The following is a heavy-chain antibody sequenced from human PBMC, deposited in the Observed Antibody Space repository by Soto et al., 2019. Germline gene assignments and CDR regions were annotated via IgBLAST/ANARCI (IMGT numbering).Heavy chain of an antibody. CDR2: ISYDGSNK. Sequence: QVQLVESGGGVVQPGRSLRLSCAASGFTFSSYGMHWVRQAPGKGLEWVAVISYDGSNKHYADSVKGRFTISRDNSKNTLYLQMNSLRAEDTAVYYCAKGLAYCGGDCYSHFDLWGRGTLVTVSS. D-gene: IGHD2-21*02. CDR1: GFTFSSYG. J-gene: IGHJ2*01. V-gene: IGHV3-30*18. CDR3: AKGLAYCGGDCYSHFDL.